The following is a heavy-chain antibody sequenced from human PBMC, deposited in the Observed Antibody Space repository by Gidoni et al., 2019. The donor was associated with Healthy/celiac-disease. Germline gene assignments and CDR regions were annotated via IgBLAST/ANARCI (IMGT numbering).Heavy chain of an antibody. CDR1: GFTFSSDA. D-gene: IGHD6-19*01. CDR3: AKLAVAGTGY. Sequence: EVQLLESGGGLVQPGGSLRLSCAPSGFTFSSDALGGVRQAPGKGRGWVSAISGSGGSTYYADSVKGRFTISRDNSKNTLYLQMNSLRAEDTAVYYCAKLAVAGTGYWGQGTLVTVSS. V-gene: IGHV3-23*01. J-gene: IGHJ4*02. CDR2: ISGSGGST.